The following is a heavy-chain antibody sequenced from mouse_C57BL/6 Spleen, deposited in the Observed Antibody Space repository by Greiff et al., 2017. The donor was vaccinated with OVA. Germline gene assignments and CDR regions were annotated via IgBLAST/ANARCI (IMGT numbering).Heavy chain of an antibody. CDR1: GYTFTDYN. V-gene: IGHV1-22*01. J-gene: IGHJ4*01. Sequence: EVQLQQSGPELVKPGASVTMSCKASGYTFTDYNMHWVKQSHGKSLEWIGYINPNNGGTSYNQKFKGKATLTVNKSSSTAYMELRSLTSEDSAVYYCAVYYDYDGFMDYWGQGTSVTVSS. CDR2: INPNNGGT. D-gene: IGHD2-4*01. CDR3: AVYYDYDGFMDY.